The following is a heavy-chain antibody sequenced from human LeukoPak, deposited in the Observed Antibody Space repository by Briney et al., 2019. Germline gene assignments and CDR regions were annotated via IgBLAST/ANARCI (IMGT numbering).Heavy chain of an antibody. J-gene: IGHJ4*02. CDR3: ARVGFLEWLFFDY. Sequence: SVKVSCKASGGTFSSYAINWVRQAPGQGLEWMGGIIPIFGTANYAQKFQGRVTITADESTSTAYMELSSLRSEDTAVYYCARVGFLEWLFFDYWGQGTLVTVSS. CDR2: IIPIFGTA. V-gene: IGHV1-69*13. CDR1: GGTFSSYA. D-gene: IGHD3-3*02.